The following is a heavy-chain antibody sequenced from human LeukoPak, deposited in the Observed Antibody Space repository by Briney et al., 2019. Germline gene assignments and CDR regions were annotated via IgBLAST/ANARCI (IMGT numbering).Heavy chain of an antibody. V-gene: IGHV3-48*01. CDR2: ISSSSSTI. CDR1: GFTFSSYS. Sequence: PGGSLRLSCAASGFTFSSYSMNWVRQAPGKELEWVSYISSSSSTIYYADSVKGRFTISRDNAKNSLYLQMNSLRAEDTAVYYCASLEGYYDLRAFDIWGQGTMVTVSS. D-gene: IGHD3-16*01. J-gene: IGHJ3*02. CDR3: ASLEGYYDLRAFDI.